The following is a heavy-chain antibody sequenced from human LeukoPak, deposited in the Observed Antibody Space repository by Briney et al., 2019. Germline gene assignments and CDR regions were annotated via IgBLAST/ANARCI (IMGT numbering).Heavy chain of an antibody. V-gene: IGHV1-46*01. Sequence: GASVKVSCKASGYTFTSYYMHWVRQAPGQGLEWMGIINPSGGSTSYAQKFQGRVTMTRDTSTSTVYMELSSLRSEDTAVYYCARVVGDCSGGSCYSGNWFDPWGQGTLVTVSS. J-gene: IGHJ5*02. CDR3: ARVVGDCSGGSCYSGNWFDP. D-gene: IGHD2-15*01. CDR1: GYTFTSYY. CDR2: INPSGGST.